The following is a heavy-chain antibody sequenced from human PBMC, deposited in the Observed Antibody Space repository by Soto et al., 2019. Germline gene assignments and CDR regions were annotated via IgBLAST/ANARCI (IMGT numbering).Heavy chain of an antibody. D-gene: IGHD5-12*01. Sequence: QVQLVQSGAEVKKPGSSVKVSCKASGGTSSSYAISWVRQAPGQGLEWMGGIIPFFGTANYAQKFQGRVTITADEPTSTAYMELSSLRSEDTAVYYCARGGMRWLRSRHFDYWGQGTLVTVSS. CDR3: ARGGMRWLRSRHFDY. J-gene: IGHJ4*02. CDR1: GGTSSSYA. V-gene: IGHV1-69*12. CDR2: IIPFFGTA.